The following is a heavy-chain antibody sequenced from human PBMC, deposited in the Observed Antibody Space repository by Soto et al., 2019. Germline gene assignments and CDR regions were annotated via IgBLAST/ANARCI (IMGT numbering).Heavy chain of an antibody. J-gene: IGHJ4*02. Sequence: ASVKVSCRASGYTFGSYDINWVRQAAGQGLEWLGWANPSSGNTGYAQKFQGRVTMTRDTSITTAYMELSSLRSEDTAVYFCARSPACGTCYTDLDLWGQGTLVTASS. CDR2: ANPSSGNT. D-gene: IGHD2-2*02. CDR3: ARSPACGTCYTDLDL. V-gene: IGHV1-8*01. CDR1: GYTFGSYD.